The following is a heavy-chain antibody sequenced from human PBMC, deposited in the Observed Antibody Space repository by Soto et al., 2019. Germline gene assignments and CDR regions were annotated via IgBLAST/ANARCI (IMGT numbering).Heavy chain of an antibody. J-gene: IGHJ6*02. V-gene: IGHV4-59*01. CDR1: GDSISPYY. D-gene: IGHD3-16*01. CDR3: ARWGGPAHDYYYYAMDV. CDR2: IYYSGST. Sequence: QVQLQESGPGLVKPSETLSLTCTVSGDSISPYYWSWIRQPPGKGLEWIGYIYYSGSTNYNPSLKSRATISVHRSKNHFSLKLSPMTAADTAVYYCARWGGPAHDYYYYAMDVWGQGTTVTVSS.